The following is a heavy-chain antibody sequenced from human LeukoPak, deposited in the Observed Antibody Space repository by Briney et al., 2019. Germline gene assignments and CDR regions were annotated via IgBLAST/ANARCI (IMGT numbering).Heavy chain of an antibody. D-gene: IGHD3-9*01. CDR3: ARGRDYDILTGYYIYSTYYFDY. J-gene: IGHJ4*02. Sequence: GASVKVSRKASGYTFTSYAMNWVRQAPGQGLEWMGWINTNTGNPTYAQGFTGRFVFSLDTSVSTAYLQISSLKAEDTAVYYCARGRDYDILTGYYIYSTYYFDYWGQGTLVTVSS. CDR1: GYTFTSYA. V-gene: IGHV7-4-1*02. CDR2: INTNTGNP.